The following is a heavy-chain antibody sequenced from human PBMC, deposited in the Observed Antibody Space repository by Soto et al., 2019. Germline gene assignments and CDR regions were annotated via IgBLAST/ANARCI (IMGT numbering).Heavy chain of an antibody. CDR2: IYYSGST. D-gene: IGHD6-6*01. J-gene: IGHJ5*02. V-gene: IGHV4-59*01. CDR1: GGSISSYY. CDR3: ARAARSNWFDP. Sequence: LSLTCTVSGGSISSYYWSWIRQPPGKGLEWIGYIYYSGSTNYNPSLKSRVTISVDTSKNQFSLKLSSVTAADTAVYYCARAARSNWFDPWGQGTLVTVSS.